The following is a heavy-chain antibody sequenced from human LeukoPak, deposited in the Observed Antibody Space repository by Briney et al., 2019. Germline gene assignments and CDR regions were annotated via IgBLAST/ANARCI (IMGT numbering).Heavy chain of an antibody. Sequence: ASVKVSCKASGYTFTSYYIHWVRQAPGQGLEWMGIFNPSTDGTTYAQKFQGRVTVIRDTSTSTVYMELSSLRFEDTAVYYCARRHPGDGYNYWTGYYFDYWGQGTLVTVSS. CDR2: FNPSTDGT. D-gene: IGHD5-24*01. J-gene: IGHJ4*02. CDR1: GYTFTSYY. V-gene: IGHV1-46*01. CDR3: ARRHPGDGYNYWTGYYFDY.